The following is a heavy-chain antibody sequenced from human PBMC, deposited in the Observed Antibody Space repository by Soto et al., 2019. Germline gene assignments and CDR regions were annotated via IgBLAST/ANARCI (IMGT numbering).Heavy chain of an antibody. CDR2: IYPSGST. J-gene: IGHJ4*02. CDR3: AGGSGIAVAGSFDY. V-gene: IGHV4-4*02. Sequence: KPSETLSLTCTVSGGSISSSTWWSWVRQAPGKGLEWLGEIYPSGSTHYNPSLESRVTISLDKSKNQFSLKLSSVTAADTAVYYRAGGSGIAVAGSFDYWGQGTLVTVSS. D-gene: IGHD6-19*01. CDR1: GGSISSSTW.